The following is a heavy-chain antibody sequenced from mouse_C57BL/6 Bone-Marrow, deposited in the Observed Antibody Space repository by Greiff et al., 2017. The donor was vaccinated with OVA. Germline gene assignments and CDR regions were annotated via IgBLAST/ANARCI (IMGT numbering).Heavy chain of an antibody. V-gene: IGHV1-82*01. Sequence: QVQLQQSGPELVKPGASVKISCKASGYAFSSSWMNWVKQRPGKGLEWIGRIYPGDGDTNYNGKFKGKATLTADKSSSTAYMQLSSLTSEDSAVYFCARDIRTVVLDYWGQGTTLTVSS. CDR3: ARDIRTVVLDY. CDR1: GYAFSSSW. D-gene: IGHD1-1*01. CDR2: IYPGDGDT. J-gene: IGHJ2*01.